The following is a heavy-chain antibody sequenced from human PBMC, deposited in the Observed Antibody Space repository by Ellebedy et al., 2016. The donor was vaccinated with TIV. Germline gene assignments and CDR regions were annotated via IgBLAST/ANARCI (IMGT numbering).Heavy chain of an antibody. D-gene: IGHD1-1*01. V-gene: IGHV3-23*01. CDR2: INGRGDST. CDR1: GFTFDSYP. Sequence: GESLKISCAASGFTFDSYPMTWVRQAPGTGLQWVSSINGRGDSTYYTDSVKGRFTISRDNSKNTLYLQMNSLRAEDTATYYCVKGSGTMDVWGQGTTVTVSS. CDR3: VKGSGTMDV. J-gene: IGHJ6*02.